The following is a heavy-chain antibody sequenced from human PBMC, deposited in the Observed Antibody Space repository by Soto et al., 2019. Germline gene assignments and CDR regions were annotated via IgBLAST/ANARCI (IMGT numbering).Heavy chain of an antibody. D-gene: IGHD6-13*01. CDR1: GDSINNYY. V-gene: IGHV4-59*01. CDR2: IYYTGST. J-gene: IGHJ4*02. CDR3: AKYRRTEAEGFTLDY. Sequence: SETLSLTCTVSGDSINNYYWSWIRQPPGKRLEWIEYIYYTGSTTYNPSLESRVTMSVDTSKNQFSLKLNSVNAADTAVYYCAKYRRTEAEGFTLDYWGRGTLVTVSS.